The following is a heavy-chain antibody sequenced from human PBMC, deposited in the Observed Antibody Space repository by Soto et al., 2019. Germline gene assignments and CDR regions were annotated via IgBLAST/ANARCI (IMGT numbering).Heavy chain of an antibody. Sequence: ASVKVSCKASGYTFTSYYMHWVRQAPGQGLEWMGIINPSGGSTSYAQKFQGRVTMTRDTSTSTVYMELSSLRSEDTAVYYCARDPWAFGGVIVLNFDYWGQGTLVTVSS. V-gene: IGHV1-46*01. CDR2: INPSGGST. D-gene: IGHD3-16*02. CDR3: ARDPWAFGGVIVLNFDY. J-gene: IGHJ4*02. CDR1: GYTFTSYY.